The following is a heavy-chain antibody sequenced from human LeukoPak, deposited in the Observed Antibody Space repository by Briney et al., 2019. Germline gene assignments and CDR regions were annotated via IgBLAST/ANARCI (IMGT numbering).Heavy chain of an antibody. CDR3: ARVYYYDSSGSDY. D-gene: IGHD3-22*01. V-gene: IGHV3-48*03. J-gene: IGHJ4*02. Sequence: GGSLRLSCAASGFTFSSYEMNWVRQAPGKGLEWVSYISSSGSTIYYADSVKGRFTISRDNAKNSLYLQMNSLRAEDTAVYYCARVYYYDSSGSDYLGQGTLVTVSS. CDR1: GFTFSSYE. CDR2: ISSSGSTI.